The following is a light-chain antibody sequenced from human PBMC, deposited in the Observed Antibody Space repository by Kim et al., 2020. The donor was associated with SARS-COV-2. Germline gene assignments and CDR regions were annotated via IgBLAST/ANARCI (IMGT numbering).Light chain of an antibody. J-gene: IGKJ2*01. CDR3: QQLKTYPQT. V-gene: IGKV1-9*01. CDR2: VAS. CDR1: QDINNY. Sequence: ASVGDRVTLTCRASQDINNYLAWYQQKPGKAPKLLIYVASTLRSGVPSRFRGSGSGTDFTLTISSLQPEDFATYYCQQLKTYPQTFGQGTKLEI.